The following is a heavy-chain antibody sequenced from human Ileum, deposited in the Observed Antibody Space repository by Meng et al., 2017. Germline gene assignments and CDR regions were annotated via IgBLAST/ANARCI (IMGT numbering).Heavy chain of an antibody. CDR1: SGSISSNTY. D-gene: IGHD4-23*01. J-gene: IGHJ4*02. Sequence: QVHWQGSGPGLGRPSGTLSLTCAASSGSISSNTYWSWVRQPPGKGLEWIGQISHSGSAYYNPSLKSRVTMSVDKSKSQFSLMLTSVTAADTAIYYCARHGGYSQDFWGQGTLVTVSS. CDR2: ISHSGSA. CDR3: ARHGGYSQDF. V-gene: IGHV4-4*02.